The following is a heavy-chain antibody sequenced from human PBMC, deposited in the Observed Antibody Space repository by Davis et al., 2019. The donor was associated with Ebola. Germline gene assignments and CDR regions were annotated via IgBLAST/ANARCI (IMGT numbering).Heavy chain of an antibody. CDR3: TTDHGCSGGSCYSGGGDLGY. CDR1: GFTFSNAW. D-gene: IGHD2-15*01. V-gene: IGHV3-15*01. J-gene: IGHJ4*02. CDR2: IKSKTDGGTT. Sequence: GESLKISCAASGFTFSNAWMSWVRQAPGKGLEWVGRIKSKTDGGTTDYAAPVKGRFTISRDDSKNTLYLQMNSLKTEDTAVYYCTTDHGCSGGSCYSGGGDLGYWGQGTLVTVSS.